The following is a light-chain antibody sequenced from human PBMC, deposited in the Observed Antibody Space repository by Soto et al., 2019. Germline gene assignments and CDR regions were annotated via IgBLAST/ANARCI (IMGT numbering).Light chain of an antibody. Sequence: EIVLTQSPGTLSLSPGEGATLSCRTSQSFSSSYLAWYQQKPGQAPRLLIYGDSSRAAGIPDRFSGSGSGTDFTLTISSLEPEDSAVYYCQQYGISPFTFGGGTKVEI. CDR1: QSFSSSY. CDR2: GDS. V-gene: IGKV3-20*01. CDR3: QQYGISPFT. J-gene: IGKJ4*01.